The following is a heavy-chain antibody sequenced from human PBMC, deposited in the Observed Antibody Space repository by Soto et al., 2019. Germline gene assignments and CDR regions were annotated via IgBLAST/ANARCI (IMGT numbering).Heavy chain of an antibody. CDR2: IYESGNT. Sequence: QLQLQESGPGLVKPSETLSLTCTVSGGFISSSNYYWGWIRQPPGKGLEWIGSIYESGNTYYYPSLKSRVPISVDTSNNQFSLKLSSVTAADTTVYYCARCGPWGAGHAFDIWGQGTMVTVSS. CDR3: ARCGPWGAGHAFDI. J-gene: IGHJ3*02. V-gene: IGHV4-39*01. D-gene: IGHD1-26*01. CDR1: GGFISSSNYY.